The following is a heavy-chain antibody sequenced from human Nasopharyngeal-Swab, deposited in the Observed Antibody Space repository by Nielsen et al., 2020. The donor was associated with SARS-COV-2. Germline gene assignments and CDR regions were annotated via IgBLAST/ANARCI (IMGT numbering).Heavy chain of an antibody. D-gene: IGHD3-16*02. CDR2: INHKRGT. J-gene: IGHJ3*02. CDR3: ARAHYDYIWGSYRSAFQDDAFDI. Sequence: WIRQPPGKGLEWIGEINHKRGTNYNPSLGSRVTVSLDTSKSQLTLRLISVTAADTAVYYCARAHYDYIWGSYRSAFQDDAFDIWGQGTMVTVSS. V-gene: IGHV4-34*01.